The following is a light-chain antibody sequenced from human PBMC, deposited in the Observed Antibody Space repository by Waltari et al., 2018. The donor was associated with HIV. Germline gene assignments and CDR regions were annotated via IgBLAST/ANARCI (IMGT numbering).Light chain of an antibody. CDR2: YDN. V-gene: IGLV3-21*01. J-gene: IGLJ3*02. CDR1: NIERKS. CDR3: QVWDSTLVHVS. Sequence: SVLTQPPSVSVVPGMTARITCGGKNIERKSVHWYQQKPGQAPIMLICYDNDRPSGIPERFAGSKSGNTATLTTAMVGAGDEADYYGQVWDSTLVHVSFGGGTKLTVL.